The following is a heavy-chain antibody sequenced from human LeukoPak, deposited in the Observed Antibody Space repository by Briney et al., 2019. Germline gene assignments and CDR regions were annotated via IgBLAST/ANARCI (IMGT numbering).Heavy chain of an antibody. CDR2: IYPGDSDT. CDR3: ARDKSGSASGSGRYDY. Sequence: GESLKISCKASGYSFTGYWIAWVRQMPGKGLEWMGIIYPGDSDTRYSPSFQGQVTISADKSISTAYLQWSSLKASDTAMYYCARDKSGSASGSGRYDYWGQGTLVTVSS. D-gene: IGHD1-26*01. CDR1: GYSFTGYW. V-gene: IGHV5-51*01. J-gene: IGHJ4*02.